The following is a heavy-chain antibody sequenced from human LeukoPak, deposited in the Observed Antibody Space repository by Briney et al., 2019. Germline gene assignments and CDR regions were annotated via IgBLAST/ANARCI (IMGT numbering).Heavy chain of an antibody. Sequence: GGSLRLSCAASGFTFDDYAMQWVRQAPGKGLEWVSLISGDGGGTFYADSVKGRFTISRDNSRNSLYLEMNSLRTEDIVFDYCGKDLTGVLGFSIDRGQGTLVTVSS. V-gene: IGHV3-43*02. D-gene: IGHD1-20*01. CDR1: GFTFDDYA. CDR3: GKDLTGVLGFSID. CDR2: ISGDGGGT. J-gene: IGHJ4*02.